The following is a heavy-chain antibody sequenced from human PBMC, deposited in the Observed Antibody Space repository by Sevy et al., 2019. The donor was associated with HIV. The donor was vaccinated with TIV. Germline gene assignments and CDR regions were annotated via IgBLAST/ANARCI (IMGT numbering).Heavy chain of an antibody. CDR1: RLTFSSSS. Sequence: GGSLRLSCAASRLTFSSSSVNWVRQAPGKGLEWVSYISSSRTTIYYADSVKGRFTISRDNAKNSLYLQMNSLGDEDTAVYYCARGFMGADYYYGMDIWGQGTTVTVSS. CDR2: ISSSRTTI. J-gene: IGHJ6*02. V-gene: IGHV3-48*02. CDR3: ARGFMGADYYYGMDI. D-gene: IGHD3-3*01.